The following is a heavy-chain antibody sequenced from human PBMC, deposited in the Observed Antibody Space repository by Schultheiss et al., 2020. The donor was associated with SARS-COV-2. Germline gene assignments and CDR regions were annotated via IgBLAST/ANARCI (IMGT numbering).Heavy chain of an antibody. Sequence: LSLTCAVYGGSFSGYYWSWIRQPPGKGLEWVSAISGSGGSTYYADSVKGRFTISRDNSKNTLYLQMNSLRAEDTAVYYCARVLLGAYQLLDRNWFDPWGQGTLVTVSS. CDR2: ISGSGGST. D-gene: IGHD2-2*01. CDR3: ARVLLGAYQLLDRNWFDP. V-gene: IGHV3-23*01. J-gene: IGHJ5*02. CDR1: GGSFSGYY.